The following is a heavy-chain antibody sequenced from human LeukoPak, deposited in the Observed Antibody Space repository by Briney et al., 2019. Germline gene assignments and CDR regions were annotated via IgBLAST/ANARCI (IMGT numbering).Heavy chain of an antibody. D-gene: IGHD4-11*01. CDR1: GFTFDDYG. CDR2: INWNGGST. Sequence: GGSLRLSCAASGFTFDDYGMSWVRQAPGKGLEWVSGINWNGGSTGYADSVKGRLTISRDNAKNSLYLQMNSLRAEDTAVYYCARKKIEVVTTYDYWGQGTLVTVSS. V-gene: IGHV3-20*04. CDR3: ARKKIEVVTTYDY. J-gene: IGHJ4*02.